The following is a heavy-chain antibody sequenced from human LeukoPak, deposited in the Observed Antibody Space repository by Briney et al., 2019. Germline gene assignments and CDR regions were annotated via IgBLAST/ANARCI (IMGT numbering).Heavy chain of an antibody. Sequence: SETLSLTCTVSGGSISTAGYYWSWIRQPAGKGLEWIGRVYASGNTNYNPSLKSRVTISVDTSKNQFSLKLSSVTAADTAVYYCAREAGRNWFDPWGQGTLVTVSS. CDR1: GGSISTAGYY. CDR3: AREAGRNWFDP. J-gene: IGHJ5*02. V-gene: IGHV4-61*02. CDR2: VYASGNT.